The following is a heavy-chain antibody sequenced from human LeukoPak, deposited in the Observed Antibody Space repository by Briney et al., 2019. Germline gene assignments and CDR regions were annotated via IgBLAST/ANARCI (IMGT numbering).Heavy chain of an antibody. D-gene: IGHD3-22*01. CDR1: GGCISSSSYY. J-gene: IGHJ3*02. Sequence: PSETLSLTCTVSGGCISSSSYYWGWIRQPPGKGLEWIGRIYYSRSTYYNPSLKSRVTISVDTSKNQFSLKLSSVTAADTAVYYCARYRADSSGYYTIAFDIWGQGTMVTVSS. V-gene: IGHV4-39*07. CDR2: IYYSRST. CDR3: ARYRADSSGYYTIAFDI.